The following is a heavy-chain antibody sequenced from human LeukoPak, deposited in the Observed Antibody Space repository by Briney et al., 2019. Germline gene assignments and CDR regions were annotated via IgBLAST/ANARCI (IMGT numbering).Heavy chain of an antibody. J-gene: IGHJ4*02. D-gene: IGHD6-13*01. V-gene: IGHV4-59*01. CDR3: AREAIAAAGASIDY. Sequence: PSETLSLTCTVSGGSISSYYWSWIRQPPGKGLEWIGYIYYSGSTYYNPSLKSRVTISVDTSKNQFSLKLSSVTAADTAVYYCAREAIAAAGASIDYWGQGTLVTVSS. CDR1: GGSISSYY. CDR2: IYYSGST.